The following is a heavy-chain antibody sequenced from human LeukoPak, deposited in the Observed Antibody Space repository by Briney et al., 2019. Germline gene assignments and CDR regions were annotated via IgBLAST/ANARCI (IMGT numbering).Heavy chain of an antibody. CDR3: ARGPDELRY. J-gene: IGHJ4*02. D-gene: IGHD1-26*01. CDR1: GGTFSSYA. Sequence: ASVKVSCTASGGTFSSYAISWVRQAPGQGLEWMGIINPSGGSTSYAQKFQGRVTMTRDTSTSTVYMELSSLRSEDTAVYYCARGPDELRYWGQGTLVTVSS. V-gene: IGHV1-46*01. CDR2: INPSGGST.